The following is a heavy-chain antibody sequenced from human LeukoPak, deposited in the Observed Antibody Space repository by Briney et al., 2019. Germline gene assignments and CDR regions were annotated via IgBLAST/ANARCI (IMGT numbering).Heavy chain of an antibody. CDR2: TFQGGGEI. Sequence: GGSLRLSCAASGFTFSDFAMIWVRQPPGKGLEWVSSTFQGGGEIHYADSVRGRFTISRDNSRSTLFLQMNSLRGEDTAIYYCARFAYDWNDVLYYYYYMDVWGKGTTVTISS. CDR3: ARFAYDWNDVLYYYYYMDV. D-gene: IGHD1-1*01. CDR1: GFTFSDFA. V-gene: IGHV3-23*01. J-gene: IGHJ6*03.